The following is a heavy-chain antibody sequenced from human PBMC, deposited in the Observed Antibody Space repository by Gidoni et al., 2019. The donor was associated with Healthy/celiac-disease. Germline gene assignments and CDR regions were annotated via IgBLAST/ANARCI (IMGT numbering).Heavy chain of an antibody. CDR2: SFSGGST. J-gene: IGHJ6*03. D-gene: IGHD6-13*01. Sequence: EVQLVESGGGFVQPGGSLRLSCAASGFTVSSNYLSWVRQAPGKGLEWVSVSFSGGSTYYADSVNGRFTISRDNSKNTLYLQMNSLRAEDTAVYYCARGGLDTEYSSSWYLLEYYYYYYMDVWGKGTTVTVSS. V-gene: IGHV3-66*01. CDR3: ARGGLDTEYSSSWYLLEYYYYYYMDV. CDR1: GFTVSSNY.